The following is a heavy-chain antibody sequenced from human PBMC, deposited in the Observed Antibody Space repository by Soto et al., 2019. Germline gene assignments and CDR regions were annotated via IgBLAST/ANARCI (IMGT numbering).Heavy chain of an antibody. CDR2: IYPGDSDS. Sequence: GESLKISCKGSGYSFSNSWLAWVRQMPGKGLEWMGIIYPGDSDSRYSPSFQGQVSISADKSINTAYLQWSSLKASDTAMYYCARHDAYSSSDFWGQGTLVTVSS. CDR3: ARHDAYSSSDF. CDR1: GYSFSNSW. J-gene: IGHJ4*02. D-gene: IGHD6-19*01. V-gene: IGHV5-51*01.